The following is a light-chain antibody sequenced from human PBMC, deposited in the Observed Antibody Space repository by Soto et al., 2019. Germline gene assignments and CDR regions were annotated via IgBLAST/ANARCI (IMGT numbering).Light chain of an antibody. J-gene: IGLJ1*01. V-gene: IGLV1-47*02. CDR3: AAWDDSLSGYV. CDR1: SSNIGSNY. Sequence: QSVLAQPPSASGTPGQRVTISCSGSSSNIGSNYVYWYQQLPGTAPKLLIYSIIQRPSGVPDRFSGSKSGTSASLAISGLRSEDEADYYCAAWDDSLSGYVFGTGTKVTVL. CDR2: SII.